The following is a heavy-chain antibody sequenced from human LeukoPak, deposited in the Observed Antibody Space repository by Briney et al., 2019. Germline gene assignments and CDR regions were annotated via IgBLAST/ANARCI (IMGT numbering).Heavy chain of an antibody. D-gene: IGHD6-19*01. J-gene: IGHJ6*03. Sequence: SETLSLTCAVYGGSFSGYYWSWIRQPPGKGLEWIGEINHSGSTNYNPSLKSRVTISVDTSKNQFSLKLSSVTAADTAMYYCAISTGRLGAYYYMDVWGKGTTVTVSS. V-gene: IGHV4-34*01. CDR3: AISTGRLGAYYYMDV. CDR2: INHSGST. CDR1: GGSFSGYY.